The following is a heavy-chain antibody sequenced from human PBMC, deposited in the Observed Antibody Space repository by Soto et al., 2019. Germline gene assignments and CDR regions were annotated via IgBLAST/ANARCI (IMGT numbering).Heavy chain of an antibody. CDR1: GYTFTSYG. J-gene: IGHJ5*02. CDR2: ISAYNGNT. V-gene: IGHV1-18*01. Sequence: ASVKVSCKASGYTFTSYGISWVRQAPGQGLEWMGWISAYNGNTNYAQKLQGRVTMTTDTSTSTAYMELRSLRSDDTAVYYCARDVWGDYQNLLDPWGQGTLVTVSS. D-gene: IGHD4-17*01. CDR3: ARDVWGDYQNLLDP.